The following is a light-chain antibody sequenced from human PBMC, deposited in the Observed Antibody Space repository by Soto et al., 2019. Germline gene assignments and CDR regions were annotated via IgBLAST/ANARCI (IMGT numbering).Light chain of an antibody. CDR1: SSDVGGYNY. CDR2: EVN. V-gene: IGLV2-14*01. Sequence: QSALTQPASVSGSPGQSITISCTGTSSDVGGYNYVSWYQHHPGKAPQLMIYEVNNRPSGVSNRFSGSKSGNTASLTISGLPAEDEADYYCSSYTSSSAYVFGSGTKVTVL. J-gene: IGLJ1*01. CDR3: SSYTSSSAYV.